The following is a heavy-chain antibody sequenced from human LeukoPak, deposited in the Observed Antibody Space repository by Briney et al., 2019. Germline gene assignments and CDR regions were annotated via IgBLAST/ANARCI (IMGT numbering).Heavy chain of an antibody. Sequence: GGSLRLSCAASGLIFRNYGMHWVRQAPGKGLGWVSIIYYDGSNKYYADSVKGRFTISKETSKNTMYLQMNSVRDEDTDVYYCATSEPGIAVALWGQGTLVIVSS. V-gene: IGHV3-33*01. D-gene: IGHD6-19*01. J-gene: IGHJ4*02. CDR3: ATSEPGIAVAL. CDR2: IYYDGSNK. CDR1: GLIFRNYG.